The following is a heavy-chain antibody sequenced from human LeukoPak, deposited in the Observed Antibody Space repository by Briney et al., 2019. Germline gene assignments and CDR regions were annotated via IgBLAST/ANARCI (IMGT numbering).Heavy chain of an antibody. V-gene: IGHV3-21*01. J-gene: IGHJ4*02. CDR1: GFTFSSYS. CDR3: ARDLIAVAGTGDY. CDR2: ISSSSSYI. D-gene: IGHD6-19*01. Sequence: MPGGSLRLSCAASGFTFSSYSMNWVRQAPGKGLEWVSSISSSSSYIYYADSVKGRFTISRDNAKNSLYLQMNSLRAEDTAVYYCARDLIAVAGTGDYWGQGTLVTVSS.